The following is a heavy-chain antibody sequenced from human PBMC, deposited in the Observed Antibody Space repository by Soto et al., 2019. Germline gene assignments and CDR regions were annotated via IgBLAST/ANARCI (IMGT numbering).Heavy chain of an antibody. Sequence: GSGPTLVNPTETLTLTCTVSGFSLSNARMGVSWIRQPPGKALEWLAHIFSNDEKSYSTSLKSRLTISKDTSKSQVVLTMTNMDPVDTATYYCARIQWPAVAGTRGSPYYFDFWGQGTLVTVSS. J-gene: IGHJ4*02. V-gene: IGHV2-26*01. D-gene: IGHD6-19*01. CDR3: ARIQWPAVAGTRGSPYYFDF. CDR2: IFSNDEK. CDR1: GFSLSNARMG.